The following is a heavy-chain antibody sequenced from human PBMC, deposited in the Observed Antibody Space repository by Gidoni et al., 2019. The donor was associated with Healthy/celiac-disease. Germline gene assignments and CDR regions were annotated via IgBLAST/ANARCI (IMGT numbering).Heavy chain of an antibody. CDR2: IYYSGGT. V-gene: IGHV4-59*01. CDR1: GGSISSYS. CDR3: ARGSPAGTGGWGYYYYYGMDV. J-gene: IGHJ6*02. Sequence: QVQLQESGPGLVKPSETLSLTCTVSGGSISSYSWSWIRQPPGKGLEWIGYIYYSGGTNYNPSLKSRVTISVDTSKNQFSLKLGSVTAADTAVYYCARGSPAGTGGWGYYYYYGMDVWGQGTTVTVSS. D-gene: IGHD6-13*01.